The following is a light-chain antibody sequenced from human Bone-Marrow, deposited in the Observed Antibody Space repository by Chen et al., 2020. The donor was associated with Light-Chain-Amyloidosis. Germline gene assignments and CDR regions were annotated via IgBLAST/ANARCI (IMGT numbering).Light chain of an antibody. V-gene: IGKV3-15*01. CDR2: GAS. J-gene: IGKJ1*01. Sequence: EIVMTQSPVTLSASPGERATLSCRASQSVGSNLAWFLPKPGQAPRPLIYGASTRATGIPARFSGSGSGTGFTLTISSLQSEDFAVYFCQQYNTWPWGTFGQGTKVEIK. CDR3: QQYNTWPWGT. CDR1: QSVGSN.